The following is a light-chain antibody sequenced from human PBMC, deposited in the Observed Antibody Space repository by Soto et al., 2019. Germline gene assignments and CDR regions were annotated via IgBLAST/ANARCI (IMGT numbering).Light chain of an antibody. V-gene: IGLV2-18*02. CDR3: SSYTSSSTSVV. J-gene: IGLJ2*01. CDR2: EVS. Sequence: QSALTQPPSVSGSPGQSVTISCTGTSSDVGSYNRVSWYQQPPGTAPKLMIYEVSNRPSGVPDRFSGSKSGNTASLTISGLQAEDEADYHCSSYTSSSTSVVFGGGTKLTVL. CDR1: SSDVGSYNR.